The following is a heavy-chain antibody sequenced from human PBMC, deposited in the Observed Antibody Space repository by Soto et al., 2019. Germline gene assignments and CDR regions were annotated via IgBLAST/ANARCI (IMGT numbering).Heavy chain of an antibody. J-gene: IGHJ6*02. Sequence: ESLSLTCTVSGGSTSSSSYYWGWIRQPPGKGLEWIGSIYYSGSTYYNPSLKSRVTISVDTSKNQFSLKLSSVTAADTAVYYCARHYYGMDVWGQGTTVTVSS. CDR2: IYYSGST. CDR1: GGSTSSSSYY. V-gene: IGHV4-39*01. CDR3: ARHYYGMDV.